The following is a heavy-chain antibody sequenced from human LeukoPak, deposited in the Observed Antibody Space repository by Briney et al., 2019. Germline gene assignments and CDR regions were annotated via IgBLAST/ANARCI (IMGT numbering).Heavy chain of an antibody. V-gene: IGHV1-8*01. CDR2: MNPNSGNT. CDR1: GYTFTSYD. CDR3: ARELSYDSSPHGYYGMDV. J-gene: IGHJ6*02. Sequence: ASVKASCKASGYTFTSYDINWVRQATGQGLEWMGWMNPNSGNTGYAQKFQGRVTMTRNTSISTAYMELSSLRSEDTAVYYCARELSYDSSPHGYYGMDVWGQGTTVTVSS. D-gene: IGHD3-22*01.